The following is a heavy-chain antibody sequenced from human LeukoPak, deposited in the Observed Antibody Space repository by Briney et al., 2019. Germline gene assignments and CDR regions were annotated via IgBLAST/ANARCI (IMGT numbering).Heavy chain of an antibody. Sequence: SETLSLTCTVSGGSISSGGYYWSWIRQHPGKGLERIGYIYYSGSTYYNPSLKSRVTISVDTSKNQFSLKLSSVTAADTAVYYCARDLSSGWGFDYWGQGTLVTVSS. D-gene: IGHD6-19*01. CDR2: IYYSGST. CDR1: GGSISSGGYY. V-gene: IGHV4-31*03. CDR3: ARDLSSGWGFDY. J-gene: IGHJ4*02.